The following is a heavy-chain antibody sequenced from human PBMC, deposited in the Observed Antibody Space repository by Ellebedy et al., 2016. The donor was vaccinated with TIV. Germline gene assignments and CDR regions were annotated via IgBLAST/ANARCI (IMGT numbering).Heavy chain of an antibody. CDR3: ARDRAMGGGNYLTFEY. V-gene: IGHV1-2*02. Sequence: AVSVKVSCKASGYTFTAYYIHWVRQAPGHELEWMGWINTNSGATFYAPKFQGRVTMTRDTSLTTAYMELRRLRSDDTAVYYCARDRAMGGGNYLTFEYWGQGTLVTVSS. J-gene: IGHJ4*02. D-gene: IGHD1-7*01. CDR1: GYTFTAYY. CDR2: INTNSGAT.